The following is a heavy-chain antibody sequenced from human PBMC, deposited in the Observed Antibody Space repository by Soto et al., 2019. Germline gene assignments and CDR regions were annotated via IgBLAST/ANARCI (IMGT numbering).Heavy chain of an antibody. V-gene: IGHV4-59*01. CDR3: AREWELRGFDY. Sequence: SETLSLTCTVSGGSISSYYWSWIRQPPGKGLEWIGYIYYSGSTNYNPSLKSRVTISVDTSKNQFSLKLSSVTAADTAVYYCAREWELRGFDYWGQGTLVTVSS. D-gene: IGHD1-26*01. J-gene: IGHJ4*02. CDR1: GGSISSYY. CDR2: IYYSGST.